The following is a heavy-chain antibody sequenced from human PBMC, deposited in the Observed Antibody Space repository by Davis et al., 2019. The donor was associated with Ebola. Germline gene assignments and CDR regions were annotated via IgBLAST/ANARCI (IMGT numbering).Heavy chain of an antibody. V-gene: IGHV4-61*01. D-gene: IGHD6-19*01. CDR3: ARVTAVAGTLGWFDP. Sequence: SETLSLTCTVSGGSISSSSYYWSWIRQPPGKGLEWIGYIYYSGSTNYNPSLKSRVTISVDTSKNQFSLKLSSVTAADTAVYYCARVTAVAGTLGWFDPWGQGTLVTVSS. CDR1: GGSISSSSYY. CDR2: IYYSGST. J-gene: IGHJ5*02.